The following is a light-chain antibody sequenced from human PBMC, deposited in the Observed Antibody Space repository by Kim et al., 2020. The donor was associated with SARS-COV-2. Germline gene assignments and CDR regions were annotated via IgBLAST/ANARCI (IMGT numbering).Light chain of an antibody. CDR2: QDN. V-gene: IGLV3-1*01. Sequence: SYELTQPPSVSVSPGQTASITCSGYKLGDKYVSWYQQKPGQSPVVVIYQDNQRPSGIPEQFSGSNSGNTATLTISGTQAMDEAVDFCQAWDSSAQNYVFGAGTKGTVL. CDR3: QAWDSSAQNYV. J-gene: IGLJ1*01. CDR1: KLGDKY.